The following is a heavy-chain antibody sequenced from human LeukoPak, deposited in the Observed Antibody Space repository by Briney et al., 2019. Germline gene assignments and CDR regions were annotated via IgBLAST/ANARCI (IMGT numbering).Heavy chain of an antibody. CDR2: TCGDGRL. D-gene: IGHD2-21*01. J-gene: IGHJ3*01. CDR3: ARERGDKDMSGGSSFDV. V-gene: IGHV3-53*01. CDR1: GFTVNNNC. Sequence: GRSLRLSCAASGFTVNNNCVTWVRQAPGKGLEWVAVTCGDGRLFYADSVKGRFSVSRDNSENTIYLQLTSLRADDTARYFCARERGDKDMSGGSSFDVWGQGTMVIVSS.